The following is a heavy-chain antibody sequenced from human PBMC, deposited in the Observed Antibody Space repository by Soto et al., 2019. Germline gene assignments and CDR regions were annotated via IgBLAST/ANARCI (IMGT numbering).Heavy chain of an antibody. V-gene: IGHV3-53*01. CDR1: GFTVSSNY. CDR2: IYSGGST. Sequence: GGSLRLSCAASGFTVSSNYMSWIRQAPGKGLEWVSVIYSGGSTYYADSVKGRFTISRDNSKNTLYLQMNSLRAEDTAVYYCASMWTVAGTTYYFDSWGQGPLVPVSS. J-gene: IGHJ4*02. CDR3: ASMWTVAGTTYYFDS. D-gene: IGHD6-19*01.